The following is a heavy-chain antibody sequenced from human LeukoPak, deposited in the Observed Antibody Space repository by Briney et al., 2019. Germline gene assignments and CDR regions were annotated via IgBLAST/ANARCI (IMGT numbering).Heavy chain of an antibody. CDR2: FYYSGST. D-gene: IGHD3-3*01. CDR1: GYTFSSYW. CDR3: ARGSGMDYYYYYYGMDV. J-gene: IGHJ6*02. V-gene: IGHV4-59*01. Sequence: GSLRLSCAASGYTFSSYWMTWVRQPPGKGLEWIGYFYYSGSTSCNPSLKSRVTLSVDTSKNQFSLKLSSVTAADTAVYYCARGSGMDYYYYYYGMDVWGQGTTVTVSS.